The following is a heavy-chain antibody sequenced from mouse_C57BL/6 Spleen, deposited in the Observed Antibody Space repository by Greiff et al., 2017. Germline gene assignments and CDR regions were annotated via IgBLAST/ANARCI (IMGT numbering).Heavy chain of an antibody. CDR2: INPSSGYP. CDR3: ARYYYGSSYGWYFDV. V-gene: IGHV1-4*01. CDR1: GYTFTSYT. D-gene: IGHD1-1*01. Sequence: VQLQQSGAELARPGASVKMSCKASGYTFTSYTMHWVKQRPGQGLEWIGYINPSSGYPKYNQKFKDKATLTADKSSSTAYMQLSSLTSEDSAVYYCARYYYGSSYGWYFDVWGTGTTVTVSS. J-gene: IGHJ1*03.